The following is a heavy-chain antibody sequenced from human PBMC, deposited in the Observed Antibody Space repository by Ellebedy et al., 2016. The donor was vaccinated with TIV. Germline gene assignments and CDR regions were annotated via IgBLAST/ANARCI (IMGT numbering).Heavy chain of an antibody. J-gene: IGHJ6*02. CDR3: SRQVVEYYYGMDV. Sequence: GESLKISCAASGFTFSNAWMTWVRQGPGKGLEWVGRIKSKTDGGTIDYAAPVKGRFTISRDDSKNTLFLQMNSLKTEDTAVYYCSRQVVEYYYGMDVWGQGTTVTVSS. D-gene: IGHD6-6*01. CDR1: GFTFSNAW. V-gene: IGHV3-15*01. CDR2: IKSKTDGGTI.